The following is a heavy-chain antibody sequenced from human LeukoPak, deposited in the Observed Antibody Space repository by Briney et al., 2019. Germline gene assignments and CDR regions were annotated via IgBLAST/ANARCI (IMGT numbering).Heavy chain of an antibody. CDR2: INHSGST. Sequence: TSETLSLTCAVYGGSFSGYYWSWIRQPPGKGLEWIGEINHSGSTNYNPSLRGRVTISVDTSKNQFSLKLSSVTAADTAVYYCARGTIVGATDYWGQGTLVTVSS. CDR1: GGSFSGYY. D-gene: IGHD1-26*01. J-gene: IGHJ4*02. CDR3: ARGTIVGATDY. V-gene: IGHV4-34*01.